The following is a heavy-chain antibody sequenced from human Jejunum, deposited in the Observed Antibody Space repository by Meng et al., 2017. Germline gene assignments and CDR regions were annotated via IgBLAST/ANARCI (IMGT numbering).Heavy chain of an antibody. J-gene: IGHJ4*02. CDR2: AST. Sequence: LLESGPGLGKPSETLSLLCTVSGGSVSRAGYQWGWIRQPPGKGLEWIGYASTNYNPSLKSRVTISLDTSRNQFSLSLSSVTAADTAVYYCARDHMGSLDYWGQGILVTVSS. V-gene: IGHV4-61*08. CDR3: ARDHMGSLDY. D-gene: IGHD1-26*01. CDR1: GGSVSRAGYQ.